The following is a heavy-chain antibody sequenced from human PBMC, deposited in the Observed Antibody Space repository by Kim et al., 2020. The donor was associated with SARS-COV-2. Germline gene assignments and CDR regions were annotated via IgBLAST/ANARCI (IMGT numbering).Heavy chain of an antibody. V-gene: IGHV3-23*01. Sequence: GDPGKGRCTIARDNAKNKLYLQRNSLRAEDTAVYYCATPGVVTAIRSFDYWGQGTLVTVSS. CDR3: ATPGVVTAIRSFDY. J-gene: IGHJ4*02. D-gene: IGHD2-21*02.